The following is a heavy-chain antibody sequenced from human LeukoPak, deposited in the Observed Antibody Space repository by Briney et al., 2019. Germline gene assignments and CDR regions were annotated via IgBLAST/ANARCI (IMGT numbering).Heavy chain of an antibody. CDR3: AREIWSQLGYYYYGMDV. J-gene: IGHJ6*02. CDR2: IYTSGST. V-gene: IGHV4-61*02. D-gene: IGHD1-1*01. Sequence: SETLSLTCTVSGGSISSGSYYWSWIRQPAGKGLVWIGRIYTSGSTNYNPSLKSRVTISVDTSKNQFSLKLSSVTAADTAVYYCAREIWSQLGYYYYGMDVWGQGTTVTVSS. CDR1: GGSISSGSYY.